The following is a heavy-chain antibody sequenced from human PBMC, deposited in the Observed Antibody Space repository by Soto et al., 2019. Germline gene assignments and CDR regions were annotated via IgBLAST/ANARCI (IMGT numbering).Heavy chain of an antibody. CDR2: ISAYNGNT. D-gene: IGHD1-26*01. CDR1: GYPFTSYG. Sequence: QYQLVPSGAAVKKTGASVKVSCKASGYPFTSYGSSWVRQAPGQGLEGRGWISAYNGNTNYAQKLQGRVTMTTDTSTSTAYMELRSLGTDDTAGYFWARDSGVPEYWGQGTLVTVSS. CDR3: ARDSGVPEY. V-gene: IGHV1-18*04. J-gene: IGHJ4*02.